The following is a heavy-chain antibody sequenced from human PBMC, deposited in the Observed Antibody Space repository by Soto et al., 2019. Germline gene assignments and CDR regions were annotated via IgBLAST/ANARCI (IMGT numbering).Heavy chain of an antibody. J-gene: IGHJ5*02. Sequence: SETLSLTCTVSGGSISSGDYYWSWIRQPPGKGLEWIGYIYYSGSTYYNPSLKSRVTISVDTSKNQFSLKLSSVTAADTAVYYCARVRWSSTSCYVFNWFDPWGQGTLVTVAS. D-gene: IGHD2-2*01. CDR1: GGSISSGDYY. CDR2: IYYSGST. V-gene: IGHV4-30-4*01. CDR3: ARVRWSSTSCYVFNWFDP.